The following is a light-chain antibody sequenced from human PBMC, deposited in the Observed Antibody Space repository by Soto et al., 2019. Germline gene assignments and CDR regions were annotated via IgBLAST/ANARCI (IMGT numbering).Light chain of an antibody. CDR2: RAS. V-gene: IGKV1-5*01. J-gene: IGKJ1*01. CDR1: QSIGNW. Sequence: DIQMTQSPATLSXSGVDSFTXXCRARQSIGNWLAWYQQKPGEAPKVLIYRASTLHGGVPSRFSGSGSGTDFALTISSLQPEDFATYYCQHFRGYPSTFGQGTKVDFK. CDR3: QHFRGYPST.